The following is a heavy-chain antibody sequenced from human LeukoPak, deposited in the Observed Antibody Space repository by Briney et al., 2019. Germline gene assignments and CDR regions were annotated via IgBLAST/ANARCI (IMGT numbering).Heavy chain of an antibody. CDR2: ISGSGGST. J-gene: IGHJ4*02. Sequence: GGSLRLSCAASGFTFSSYAMSWVRQAPGKGLEWVSAISGSGGSTYYADSVKGRFTISRDNSKNTLYLQMNSLRAEDTAVYYCASAPLSVTDSEKGYWGQGTLVTVSS. D-gene: IGHD2-15*01. CDR1: GFTFSSYA. CDR3: ASAPLSVTDSEKGY. V-gene: IGHV3-23*01.